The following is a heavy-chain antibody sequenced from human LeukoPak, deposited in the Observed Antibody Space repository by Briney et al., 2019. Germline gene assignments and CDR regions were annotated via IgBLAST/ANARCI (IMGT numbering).Heavy chain of an antibody. Sequence: SETLSLTCSVSSGSINTPNYYWGWVRLPPGKALEWIGNIFYKGGTYYTPSLKSRVTISLDTSRNQFSLKLNSVTAADTAVYYCAKSNGYGLMDIWGQGTMVTVSS. CDR2: IFYKGGT. CDR3: AKSNGYGLMDI. D-gene: IGHD3-22*01. V-gene: IGHV4-39*07. CDR1: SGSINTPNYY. J-gene: IGHJ3*02.